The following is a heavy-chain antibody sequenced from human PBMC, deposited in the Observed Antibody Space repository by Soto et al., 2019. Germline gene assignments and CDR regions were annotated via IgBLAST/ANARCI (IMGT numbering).Heavy chain of an antibody. CDR3: AKGTYYYDSSGYSRNWFDP. CDR2: IYPGDSDT. J-gene: IGHJ5*02. Sequence: GESLKISCKGSGYSFTSYWIGWVRQMPGKGLEWMGIIYPGDSDTRYSPSFPGQVTISAAKSISTAYLQWSSLKASDTATYYCAKGTYYYDSSGYSRNWFDPWGQGTLVTVSS. CDR1: GYSFTSYW. V-gene: IGHV5-51*01. D-gene: IGHD3-22*01.